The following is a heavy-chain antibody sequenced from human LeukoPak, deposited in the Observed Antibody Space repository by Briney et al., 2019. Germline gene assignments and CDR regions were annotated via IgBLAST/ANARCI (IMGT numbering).Heavy chain of an antibody. CDR2: ISSSSSTI. CDR3: VRRFDQ. V-gene: IGHV3-48*01. CDR1: GLTFSTYG. Sequence: GGSLRLSCAASGLTFSTYGMNWVRQAPGKGLEWVSYISSSSSTIYYADSVKGRFTISRDNAKNSLYLQMSSLRAEDTAVYYCVRRFDQWGQGALVTVSS. J-gene: IGHJ4*02.